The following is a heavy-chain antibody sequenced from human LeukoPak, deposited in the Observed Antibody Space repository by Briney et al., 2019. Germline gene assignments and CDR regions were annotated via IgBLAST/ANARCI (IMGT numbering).Heavy chain of an antibody. J-gene: IGHJ3*02. V-gene: IGHV4-59*01. CDR2: IYYSGST. D-gene: IGHD3-16*01. CDR3: ARTSWGYAFDI. Sequence: SETLSLTCTVSGGSISSFYWTWNRQPPGKRLEWIGYIYYSGSTNYNPSLKSRATISVDTSENQVSLKLRSVTAADTAVYYCARTSWGYAFDIWGQGTMVTVSS. CDR1: GGSISSFY.